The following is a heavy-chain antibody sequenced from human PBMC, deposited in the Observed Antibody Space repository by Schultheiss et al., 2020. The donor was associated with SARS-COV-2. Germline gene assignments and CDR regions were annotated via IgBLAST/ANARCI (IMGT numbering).Heavy chain of an antibody. Sequence: GGSLRLSCAASGFTFSSYAMHWVRQAPGKGLEWVAVISYDGSNKYYADSVKGRFTISRDNSKNTLYLQMNSLRAEDTAVYYCAREGSDGSYYFDYWGQGTLVTVSS. V-gene: IGHV3-30*01. CDR3: AREGSDGSYYFDY. D-gene: IGHD1-26*01. CDR2: ISYDGSNK. J-gene: IGHJ4*02. CDR1: GFTFSSYA.